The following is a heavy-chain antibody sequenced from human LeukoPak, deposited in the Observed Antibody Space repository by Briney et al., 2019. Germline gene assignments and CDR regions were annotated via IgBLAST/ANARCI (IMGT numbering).Heavy chain of an antibody. Sequence: AGGSLRLSCAASGFTFSSYSMNWVRQAPGKGLEWVSRINSDGSSTSYADSVKGRFTISRDNAKNTLYLQMNSLRAEDTAVYYCARGPRGFYNWNDHYFDYWGQGTLVTVSS. CDR1: GFTFSSYS. CDR3: ARGPRGFYNWNDHYFDY. CDR2: INSDGSST. J-gene: IGHJ4*02. D-gene: IGHD1-20*01. V-gene: IGHV3-74*01.